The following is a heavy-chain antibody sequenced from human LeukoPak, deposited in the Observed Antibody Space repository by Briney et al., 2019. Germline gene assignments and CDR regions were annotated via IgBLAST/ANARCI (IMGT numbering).Heavy chain of an antibody. D-gene: IGHD1-26*01. V-gene: IGHV1-69*13. CDR2: IIPIFGTA. CDR3: ARTDKWELLSWFDP. J-gene: IGHJ5*02. Sequence: GASVKVSCKASGGTFSSYAISWVRQAPGQGLEWMGAIIPIFGTANYAQKFQGRVTITADESTSTAYMELSSLRSEDTAVYYCARTDKWELLSWFDPWGQGTLVTVSS. CDR1: GGTFSSYA.